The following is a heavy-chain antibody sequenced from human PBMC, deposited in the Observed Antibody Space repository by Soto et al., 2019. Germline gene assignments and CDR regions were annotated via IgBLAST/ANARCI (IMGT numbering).Heavy chain of an antibody. CDR1: GGTFSSYA. Sequence: ASVKVSCKASGGTFSSYAISWVRQAPGQGLEWMGGIIPIFGTANYAQKFQGRVTITADESTSTAYMELSSLRPEDTAVYYCARALELRLAFDIWGQGTMVTVSS. J-gene: IGHJ3*02. V-gene: IGHV1-69*13. CDR3: ARALELRLAFDI. D-gene: IGHD1-7*01. CDR2: IIPIFGTA.